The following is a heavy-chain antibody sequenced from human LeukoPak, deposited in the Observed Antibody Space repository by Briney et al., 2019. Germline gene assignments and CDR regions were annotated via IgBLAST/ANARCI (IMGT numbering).Heavy chain of an antibody. V-gene: IGHV6-1*01. Sequence: SQTLSLTCAISGDSVSSNSAAWNWIRQSPSRGLEWLGRTYYRSKWYNDYAVSVKSRITINPDTSKNQFSLQLNSVTPEDTAVYYWARESPHYDSSGYESFDYWGQGTLVTVSS. CDR2: TYYRSKWYN. D-gene: IGHD3-22*01. CDR1: GDSVSSNSAA. J-gene: IGHJ4*02. CDR3: ARESPHYDSSGYESFDY.